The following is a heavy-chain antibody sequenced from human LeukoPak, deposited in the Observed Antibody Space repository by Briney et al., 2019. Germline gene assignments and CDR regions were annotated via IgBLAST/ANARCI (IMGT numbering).Heavy chain of an antibody. CDR2: LYPCHWDN. Sequence: FTDYWIGWGRRVTGRGGGGMXILYPCHWDNRYSPSFQGEVTISAEKSINTAYLQWSSLTASDTAMYYCAREHAKGYSLFDPWGQGTLVTVSS. CDR3: AREHAKGYSLFDP. CDR1: FTDYW. J-gene: IGHJ5*02. D-gene: IGHD1-1*01. V-gene: IGHV5-51*01.